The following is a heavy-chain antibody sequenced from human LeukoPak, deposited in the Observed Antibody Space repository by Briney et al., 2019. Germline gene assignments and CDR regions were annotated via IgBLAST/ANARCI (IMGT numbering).Heavy chain of an antibody. CDR3: AKSKTPYCSSANCLMFDY. Sequence: PGGSLRLSCAASGFTFSSYAMSWVRQAPGKGLEWVSGISGSGGSTYDANSVKGRFTISRDNSKNTLYLQMNSLRAEDTAVYYCAKSKTPYCSSANCLMFDYWGQGALATVSS. V-gene: IGHV3-23*01. D-gene: IGHD2-2*01. J-gene: IGHJ4*02. CDR2: ISGSGGST. CDR1: GFTFSSYA.